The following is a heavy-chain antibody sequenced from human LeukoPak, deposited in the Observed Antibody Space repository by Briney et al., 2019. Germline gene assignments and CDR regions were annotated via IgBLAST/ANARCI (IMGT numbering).Heavy chain of an antibody. CDR2: IIGSGGDT. CDR3: AKAGSAAGAFPL. V-gene: IGHV3-23*01. CDR1: GFTFSSYA. J-gene: IGHJ4*02. D-gene: IGHD6-13*01. Sequence: PGGSLRLSCAASGFTFSSYAMSWVRQAPGKGLEWVSTIIGSGGDTYYADSVKGRFTISRDTSKNTLYLQMKSLRAEDTAVYYCAKAGSAAGAFPLWGQGTLVTVSS.